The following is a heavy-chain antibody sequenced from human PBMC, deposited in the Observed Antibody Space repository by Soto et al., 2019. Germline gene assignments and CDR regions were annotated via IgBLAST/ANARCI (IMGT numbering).Heavy chain of an antibody. CDR3: ARDPQLGQEMFSSSWYVKGTYYSYGMDV. CDR2: ISAYNGNT. V-gene: IGHV1-18*01. Sequence: QVQLVQSGAEVKKPGASVKVSCKASGYTFTSYGISWVRQAPGQGLEWMGWISAYNGNTNYAQKLQGRVTMTTDTSTSTAYMELRSLRSDDTAVYYCARDPQLGQEMFSSSWYVKGTYYSYGMDVWGQGTTVTVSS. J-gene: IGHJ6*02. CDR1: GYTFTSYG. D-gene: IGHD6-13*01.